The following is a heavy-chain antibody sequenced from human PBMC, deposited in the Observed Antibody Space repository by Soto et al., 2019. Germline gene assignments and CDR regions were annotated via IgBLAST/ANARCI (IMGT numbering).Heavy chain of an antibody. D-gene: IGHD4-17*01. Sequence: SETLSLTCTVSGGSISSYYWSWIRQPPGKGLEWIGYIYYSGSTNYNPSLKSRVTISVDTSKNQFSLKLSSVTAADTAVYYCARDRGDYAGYYYYGMDVWGQGTTVTAP. CDR3: ARDRGDYAGYYYYGMDV. CDR2: IYYSGST. CDR1: GGSISSYY. V-gene: IGHV4-59*01. J-gene: IGHJ6*02.